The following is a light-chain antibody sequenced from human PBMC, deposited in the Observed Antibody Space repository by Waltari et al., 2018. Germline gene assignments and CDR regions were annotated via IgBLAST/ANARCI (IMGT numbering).Light chain of an antibody. CDR3: QAWDSISDVV. CDR1: KLEDKY. J-gene: IGLJ2*01. Sequence: YALTQPPSVSVSPGQTVSITCSGGKLEDKYVCWYQQKTGQSPVLVMHQDSRRPSGIPERFSGSSSGNTATLTISGTQAMDEADYYCQAWDSISDVVFGGGTRLTVL. V-gene: IGLV3-1*01. CDR2: QDS.